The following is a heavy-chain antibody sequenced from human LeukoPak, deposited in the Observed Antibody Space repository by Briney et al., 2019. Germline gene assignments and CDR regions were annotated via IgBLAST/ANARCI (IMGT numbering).Heavy chain of an antibody. Sequence: GGSLRLSCAASGFTFSSYAMSWVRQAPGKGLEWVSAISGSGGSTYYADSVKGRFTTSRDNSKNTLYLQMNSLRDEDTAVYYCAKGGVYRSAFDYWGQGTLVTVSS. CDR2: ISGSGGST. CDR1: GFTFSSYA. CDR3: AKGGVYRSAFDY. J-gene: IGHJ4*02. V-gene: IGHV3-23*01. D-gene: IGHD1-26*01.